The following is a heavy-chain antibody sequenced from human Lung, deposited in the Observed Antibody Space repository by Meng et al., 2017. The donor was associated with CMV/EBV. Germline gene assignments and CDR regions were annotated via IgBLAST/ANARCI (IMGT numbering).Heavy chain of an antibody. J-gene: IGHJ6*02. D-gene: IGHD1-26*01. CDR1: GASISSYY. Sequence: SETLSLXCTVSGASISSYYWSWIRQPPGRGLEWIGNIHYSGSSNYNPSLKGRVTMSVATSEDQFSLRLNSVTAADTAVYYCARGHTNSGSFVGYYALDVWGQGXTVTVSS. CDR2: IHYSGSS. CDR3: ARGHTNSGSFVGYYALDV. V-gene: IGHV4-59*01.